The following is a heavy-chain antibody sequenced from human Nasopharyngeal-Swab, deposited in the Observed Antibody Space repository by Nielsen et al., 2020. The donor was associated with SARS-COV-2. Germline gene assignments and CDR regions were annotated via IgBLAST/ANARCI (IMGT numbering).Heavy chain of an antibody. Sequence: ASVKVSCKASGYTFTSYAMHWVRQAPGQRLEWMGWINAGNGNTKYSQKFQGRVTITRDTSASTAYMELSSLRSEDTAVYYCARGGLDCSSTSCSKRGNWFDPWGQGTLVTVSS. CDR2: INAGNGNT. D-gene: IGHD2-2*01. J-gene: IGHJ5*02. CDR1: GYTFTSYA. V-gene: IGHV1-3*01. CDR3: ARGGLDCSSTSCSKRGNWFDP.